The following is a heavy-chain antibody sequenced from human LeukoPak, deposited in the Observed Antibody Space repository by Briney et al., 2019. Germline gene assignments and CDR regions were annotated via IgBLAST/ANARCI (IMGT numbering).Heavy chain of an antibody. CDR1: GFTFSSYW. D-gene: IGHD3-16*02. J-gene: IGHJ6*03. Sequence: PGGSLRLSCAASGFTFSSYWMSWVRQAPGKGLEWVANIKQDGSEKYYVDSVKGRFTISRDNAKNSLYLQMNSLRAEDTAVYYCARDRTMYDYVWGSHRRYYFYMDVWGKGTTVSISS. CDR3: ARDRTMYDYVWGSHRRYYFYMDV. V-gene: IGHV3-7*01. CDR2: IKQDGSEK.